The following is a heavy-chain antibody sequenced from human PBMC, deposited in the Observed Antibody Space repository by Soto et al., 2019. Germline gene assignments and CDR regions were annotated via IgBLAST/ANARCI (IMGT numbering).Heavy chain of an antibody. J-gene: IGHJ6*02. D-gene: IGHD1-26*01. Sequence: SETLSLTCNVSGDSIGRFYWSWIRQSAGKGLEWIGRVYITGGVTYNPALKGRVTISLDRSNNHVSLEMNSVTAADTAVYFCARDLSGTGLDIWGRGTRVTVSS. V-gene: IGHV4-4*07. CDR2: VYITGGV. CDR1: GDSIGRFY. CDR3: ARDLSGTGLDI.